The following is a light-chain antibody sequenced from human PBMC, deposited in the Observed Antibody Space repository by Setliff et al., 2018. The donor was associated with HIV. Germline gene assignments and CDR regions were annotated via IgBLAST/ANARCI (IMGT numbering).Light chain of an antibody. CDR3: QQRSNWRIT. J-gene: IGKJ5*01. CDR1: QSLSSF. V-gene: IGKV3-11*01. Sequence: EIVLTQSPATLSLSPGERATLSCRASQSLSSFLAWYQQKPGQAPRLLIYDASNRATGIPARFSGSGSGTDFTLTISSLEPEDFAVYYCQQRSNWRITFGQGTRLEI. CDR2: DAS.